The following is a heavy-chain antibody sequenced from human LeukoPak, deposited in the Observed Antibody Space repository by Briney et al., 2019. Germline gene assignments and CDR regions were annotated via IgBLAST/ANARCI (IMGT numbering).Heavy chain of an antibody. CDR2: ISSSSSYI. CDR3: ASVTLRYCSGGSCYPDY. V-gene: IGHV3-21*01. CDR1: GFTFSSYS. Sequence: GGSLRLSCAASGFTFSSYSMNWVRQAPGKGLEWVSSISSSSSYIYHADSVKGRFTISRDNAKNSLYLQMNSLRAEDTAVYYCASVTLRYCSGGSCYPDYWGQGTLVTVSS. J-gene: IGHJ4*02. D-gene: IGHD2-15*01.